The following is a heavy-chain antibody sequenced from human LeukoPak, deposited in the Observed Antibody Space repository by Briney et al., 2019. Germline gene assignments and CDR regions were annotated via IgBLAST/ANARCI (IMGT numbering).Heavy chain of an antibody. J-gene: IGHJ5*02. CDR1: GYTFTEYY. CDR2: INPNSGDI. D-gene: IGHD2-15*01. CDR3: VRDIAPIGSWWFDP. Sequence: ASVKVSCKASGYTFTEYYMHWLRQAPGLVFEWMGSINPNSGDIYYSPEFQGRVTLTRDTSIKTAYMEMNSLKSDDTAVYYCVRDIAPIGSWWFDPWGQGTLIIVS. V-gene: IGHV1-2*02.